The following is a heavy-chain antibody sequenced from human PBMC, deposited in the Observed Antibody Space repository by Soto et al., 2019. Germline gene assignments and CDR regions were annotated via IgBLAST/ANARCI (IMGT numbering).Heavy chain of an antibody. CDR3: AMRLAAAGTLDY. CDR1: GFTFSYSA. Sequence: GGSLRLSCAASGFTFSYSAMSWVRQAPGRGLEWVSTISGSGGTPYYADSVKGRFTISRDNSKNSLYLILNSLRADDTAVYYCAMRLAAAGTLDYWGQGAPVTVYS. D-gene: IGHD6-13*01. V-gene: IGHV3-23*01. J-gene: IGHJ4*02. CDR2: ISGSGGTP.